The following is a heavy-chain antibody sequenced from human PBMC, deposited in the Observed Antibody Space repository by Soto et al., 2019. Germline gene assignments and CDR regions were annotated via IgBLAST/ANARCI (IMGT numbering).Heavy chain of an antibody. J-gene: IGHJ6*02. D-gene: IGHD6-13*01. CDR3: AKDPRIAAAGPYYYYYGMDV. Sequence: GGSLRLSCAASGFTFSSYGMHWVRQAPGKGLEWVAVISYDGSNKYYADSVKGRFTISRDNSKNTLYLQMNSLRAEDTAVYYCAKDPRIAAAGPYYYYYGMDVWGQGTTVTVSS. CDR1: GFTFSSYG. V-gene: IGHV3-30*18. CDR2: ISYDGSNK.